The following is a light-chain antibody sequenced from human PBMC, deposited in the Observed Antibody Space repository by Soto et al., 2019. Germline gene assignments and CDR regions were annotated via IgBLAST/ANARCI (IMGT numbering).Light chain of an antibody. J-gene: IGLJ2*01. CDR2: EGT. V-gene: IGLV2-23*01. Sequence: QSALTQPASVSGSPGQSITISCTGTSSDVGSYNLVSWYQQHPGKAPKLMIYEGTKRPSGVSNRCSGSKSGNTASLTISGIQAEDEADYYGCSYAGSSSWDVVFGGGTKLTVL. CDR1: SSDVGSYNL. CDR3: CSYAGSSSWDVV.